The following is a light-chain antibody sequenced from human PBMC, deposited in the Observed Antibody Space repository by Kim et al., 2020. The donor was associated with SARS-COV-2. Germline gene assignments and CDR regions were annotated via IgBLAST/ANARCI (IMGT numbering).Light chain of an antibody. CDR3: QSYDSNNWV. CDR2: ENN. Sequence: NFMLTQPYSVSESPGKTVTISCTRSSGSIASNYVQWCQQRPGSSPTTVIYENNQRPAGVPERFSGSIDSSSNSASLTISGLRPEDEADYYCQSYDSNNWVFGGGTKVTVL. CDR1: SGSIASNY. J-gene: IGLJ3*02. V-gene: IGLV6-57*01.